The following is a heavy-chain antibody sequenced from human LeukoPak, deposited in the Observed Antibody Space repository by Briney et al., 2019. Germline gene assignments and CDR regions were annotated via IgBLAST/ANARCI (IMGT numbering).Heavy chain of an antibody. V-gene: IGHV4-61*02. Sequence: SETLSLTCTVSGGSISSGSYYWSWIRQPAGKGLEWIGRIYTSGSTNYNPSLKSRVTISVDTSKNQFSLKLSSVTAADTAVYYCAGKYYYDSSGYFYVDWWGQGTLVTVSS. D-gene: IGHD3-22*01. J-gene: IGHJ4*02. CDR3: AGKYYYDSSGYFYVDW. CDR1: GGSISSGSYY. CDR2: IYTSGST.